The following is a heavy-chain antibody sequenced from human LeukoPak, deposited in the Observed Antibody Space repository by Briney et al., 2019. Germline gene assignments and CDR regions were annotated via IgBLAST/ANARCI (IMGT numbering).Heavy chain of an antibody. Sequence: SVKVSCKASGGTFSSYAISWVRQAPGQGLEWMGGIIPIFGTANYAQKFQGRVTITADESTSTAYMELSSLRSEDTAVYYCARRGYYDSSGSFAYWGQGTLVTVSS. CDR2: IIPIFGTA. CDR1: GGTFSSYA. J-gene: IGHJ4*02. V-gene: IGHV1-69*13. D-gene: IGHD3-22*01. CDR3: ARRGYYDSSGSFAY.